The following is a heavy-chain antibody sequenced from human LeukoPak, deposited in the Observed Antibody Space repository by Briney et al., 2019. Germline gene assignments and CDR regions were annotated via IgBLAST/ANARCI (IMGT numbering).Heavy chain of an antibody. CDR3: ARLTRRDGYAGVGYFDY. J-gene: IGHJ4*02. V-gene: IGHV4-34*01. CDR1: GGSLSGYY. D-gene: IGHD5-24*01. Sequence: KPSETLSLTCAVYGGSLSGYYWSWIRQPPGKGLEWIGEINHSGSTNYNPSLKSRVTISVDTSKNQFSLKLSSVTAADTAVYYCARLTRRDGYAGVGYFDYWGQGTLVTVSS. CDR2: INHSGST.